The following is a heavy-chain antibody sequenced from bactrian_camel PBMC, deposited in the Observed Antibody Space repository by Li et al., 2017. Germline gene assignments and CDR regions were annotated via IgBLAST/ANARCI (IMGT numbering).Heavy chain of an antibody. D-gene: IGHD6*01. CDR2: MYNSTGRI. J-gene: IGHJ6*01. CDR3: AKDSLEIVGTWLPLTDFSY. Sequence: HVKLVESGGGSVQAGGSLRLSCAIRGYTSSVPCMAWFRQVPGKEREGVALMYNSTGRIDYTDSVKGRFTISRDNAKNTLYLQLNSLKTEDTAMYYCAKDSLEIVGTWLPLTDFSYWGQGTQVTVS. V-gene: IGHV3S1*01. CDR1: GYTSSVPC.